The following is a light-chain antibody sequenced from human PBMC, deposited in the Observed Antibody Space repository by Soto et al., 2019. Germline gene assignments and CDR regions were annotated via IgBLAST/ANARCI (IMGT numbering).Light chain of an antibody. J-gene: IGLJ3*02. CDR2: EVS. CDR3: RSYEGSNNLV. CDR1: SSDVGGYNY. V-gene: IGLV2-8*01. Sequence: QSALTQPPSASGSPGQSVTISCTGTSSDVGGYNYVSWYQQHPGQAPKLMIYEVSKRPSGVPDRFSGSKSGNTASLTVSGLQAEDEADYYCRSYEGSNNLVFGGGTKLTVL.